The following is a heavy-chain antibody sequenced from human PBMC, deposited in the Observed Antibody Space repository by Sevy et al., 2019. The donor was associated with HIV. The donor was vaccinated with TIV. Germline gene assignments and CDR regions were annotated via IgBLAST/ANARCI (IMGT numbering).Heavy chain of an antibody. Sequence: GGSLRLSCAASGFPFSSHWMSWVRQAPGKGLERVANIKEDGSEKYYVDSVKGRFTISRDNSKNSLYLQMNSLRVDDTAIYYCAKNAGSLDSWGQRTLVTVSS. J-gene: IGHJ4*02. D-gene: IGHD3-10*01. CDR3: AKNAGSLDS. CDR1: GFPFSSHW. CDR2: IKEDGSEK. V-gene: IGHV3-7*01.